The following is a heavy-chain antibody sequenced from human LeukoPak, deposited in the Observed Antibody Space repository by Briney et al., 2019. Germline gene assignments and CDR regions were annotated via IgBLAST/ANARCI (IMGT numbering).Heavy chain of an antibody. J-gene: IGHJ3*02. D-gene: IGHD6-13*01. Sequence: SETLSLTCTVSGGSISSYYWSWIRQPPGKGLEWIGYIYTGGSTNYNPSLKSRVTISVDTSKNQFSLKLSSVTAADTAVYYCARHIAAAGTNDAFDIWGQGTMVTVSS. CDR1: GGSISSYY. V-gene: IGHV4-4*09. CDR2: IYTGGST. CDR3: ARHIAAAGTNDAFDI.